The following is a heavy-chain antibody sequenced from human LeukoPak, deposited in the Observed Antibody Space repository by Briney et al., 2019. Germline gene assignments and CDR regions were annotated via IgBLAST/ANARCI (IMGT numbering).Heavy chain of an antibody. D-gene: IGHD1-26*01. V-gene: IGHV4-59*01. CDR3: TRGGIVGATIDY. CDR1: GGSISSYY. CDR2: IYYSGST. J-gene: IGHJ4*02. Sequence: SETPSLTCTVSGGSISSYYWSWIRQPPGKGLEWIGYIYYSGSTNYNTSLKSRVTISVDTSKNQFSLKLSSVTAADTAVYYCTRGGIVGATIDYWGQGTLVTVSS.